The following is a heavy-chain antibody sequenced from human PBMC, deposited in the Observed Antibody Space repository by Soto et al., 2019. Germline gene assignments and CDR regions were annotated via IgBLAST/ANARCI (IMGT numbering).Heavy chain of an antibody. CDR2: ISAYNGNT. D-gene: IGHD2-15*01. Sequence: ASVKVSCKASGCTFTSYGISWVRQAPGQGLEWMGWISAYNGNTNYAQKLQGRVTMTTDTSTSTAYMELRSLRSDDTAVYYCAREWRGYCSGGSCYSRWFDPWGQGTLVTVSS. J-gene: IGHJ5*02. CDR3: AREWRGYCSGGSCYSRWFDP. V-gene: IGHV1-18*01. CDR1: GCTFTSYG.